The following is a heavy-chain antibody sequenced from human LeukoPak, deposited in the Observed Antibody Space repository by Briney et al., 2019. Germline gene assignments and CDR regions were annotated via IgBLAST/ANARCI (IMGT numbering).Heavy chain of an antibody. V-gene: IGHV3-53*01. D-gene: IGHD1-1*01. J-gene: IGHJ2*01. CDR3: AKRVPGNYWYSDL. CDR2: IYSDNT. CDR1: GFTVSSNS. Sequence: PGGSLRLSCTVSGFTVSSNSMSWVRQAPGKGLEWVSFIYSDNTHYSDSVKGRFTISRDNSKNTLYLQMNSLRAEDTAVYYCAKRVPGNYWYSDLWGRGTLVTVSS.